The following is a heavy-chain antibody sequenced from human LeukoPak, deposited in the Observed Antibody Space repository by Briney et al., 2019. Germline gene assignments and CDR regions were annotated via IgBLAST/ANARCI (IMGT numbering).Heavy chain of an antibody. CDR3: ARDGSRGSSWYVGVPVSYMDV. D-gene: IGHD6-13*01. Sequence: GASVKVSCKASGYTFTSYGISWVRQAPGQGLEWMGWISAYNGNTNYAQKLQGRVTMTTDTSTSTAYMELRSLRPDDTAVYYCARDGSRGSSWYVGVPVSYMDVWGKGTTVTVSS. CDR2: ISAYNGNT. V-gene: IGHV1-18*01. CDR1: GYTFTSYG. J-gene: IGHJ6*03.